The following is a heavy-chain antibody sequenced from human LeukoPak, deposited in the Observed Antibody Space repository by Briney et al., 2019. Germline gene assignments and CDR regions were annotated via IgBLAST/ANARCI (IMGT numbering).Heavy chain of an antibody. V-gene: IGHV3-72*01. Sequence: PAGGSLRLSCVVSGFSFSDHYMDWVRQAPGKGLEWVGRIRNKANSYTTEYAASVKGRFTISRDDSKNSVYLQMNSLETEDTAVYYCAVGYCSGGDCYVSNYWGQGTLVTVSS. D-gene: IGHD2-15*01. CDR2: IRNKANSYTT. CDR3: AVGYCSGGDCYVSNY. J-gene: IGHJ4*02. CDR1: GFSFSDHY.